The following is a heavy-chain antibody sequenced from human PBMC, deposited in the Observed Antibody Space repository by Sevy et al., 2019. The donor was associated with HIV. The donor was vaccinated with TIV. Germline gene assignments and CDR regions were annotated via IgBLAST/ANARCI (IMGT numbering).Heavy chain of an antibody. Sequence: GGSLRLSCAASGFTFSSYWMSWVRQAPGKGLEWVANIKQDGSEKYYVDSVKGRFTISRDNAKNSLYLQMNSLRAEDTAVYYCARDGGDVRYFYWLSTIDFLGYYGMDVWGQGTTVTVSS. D-gene: IGHD3-9*01. CDR1: GFTFSSYW. CDR2: IKQDGSEK. CDR3: ARDGGDVRYFYWLSTIDFLGYYGMDV. V-gene: IGHV3-7*03. J-gene: IGHJ6*02.